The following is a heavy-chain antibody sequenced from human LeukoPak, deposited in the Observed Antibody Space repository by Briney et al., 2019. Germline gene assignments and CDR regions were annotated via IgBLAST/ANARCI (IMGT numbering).Heavy chain of an antibody. CDR2: IYYSGNT. CDR3: ARDKGEYYDSSGYLDY. J-gene: IGHJ4*02. D-gene: IGHD3-22*01. CDR1: GGSISSGGYY. Sequence: SETLSLTCTVSGGSISSGGYYWSWIRQPPGKGLEWIGYIYYSGNTNCNPALKSRVTMSVDTSKNQFSLKLSSVTAADTAVYYCARDKGEYYDSSGYLDYWGQGTLVTVSS. V-gene: IGHV4-61*08.